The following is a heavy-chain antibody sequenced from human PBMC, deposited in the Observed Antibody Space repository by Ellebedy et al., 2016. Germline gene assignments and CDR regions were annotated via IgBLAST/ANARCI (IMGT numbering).Heavy chain of an antibody. CDR1: GFTFSSYS. CDR2: ISSSSSTI. D-gene: IGHD3-9*01. CDR3: ARDAVLRYFGSAVDWFNP. V-gene: IGHV3-48*04. Sequence: GGSLRLXCAASGFTFSSYSMNWVRQAPGKGLEWVSYISSSSSTIYYADSVKGRFTISRDNAKNSLYLQMNSLRVEDTAVYYCARDAVLRYFGSAVDWFNPWGQGTLVTVSS. J-gene: IGHJ5*02.